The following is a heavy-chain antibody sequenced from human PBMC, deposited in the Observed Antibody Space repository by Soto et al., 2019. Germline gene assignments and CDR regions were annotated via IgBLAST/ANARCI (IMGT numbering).Heavy chain of an antibody. J-gene: IGHJ3*02. CDR2: IWYDGSNK. Sequence: GGSLRLSCAASGFTFSSYGMHWVRQAPGKGLEWVAVIWYDGSNKYYADSVKGRFTISRDNSKNTLYLQMNSLRAEDTAVYYCAREEWVGYSSGWYSRRAFDIWGQGTMVTVSS. D-gene: IGHD6-19*01. V-gene: IGHV3-33*01. CDR3: AREEWVGYSSGWYSRRAFDI. CDR1: GFTFSSYG.